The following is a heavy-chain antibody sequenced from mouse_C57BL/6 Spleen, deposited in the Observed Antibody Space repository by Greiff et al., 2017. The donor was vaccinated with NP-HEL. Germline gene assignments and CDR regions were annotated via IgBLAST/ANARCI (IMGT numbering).Heavy chain of an antibody. Sequence: QVQLQQSGPELVKPGASVKLSCKASGYTFTSYWMHWVKQRPGQGLGWIGNINPSNGGTNYNEKFKSKATLTVDKSSSTAYMQLSSLTSEDSAVYYCARNYYGSSPYWYFDVWGTGTTVTVSS. D-gene: IGHD1-1*01. V-gene: IGHV1-53*01. CDR2: INPSNGGT. CDR1: GYTFTSYW. J-gene: IGHJ1*03. CDR3: ARNYYGSSPYWYFDV.